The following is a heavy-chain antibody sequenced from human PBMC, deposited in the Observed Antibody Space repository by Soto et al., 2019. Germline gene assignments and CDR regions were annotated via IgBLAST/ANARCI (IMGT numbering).Heavy chain of an antibody. CDR1: GCSFTRYW. CDR3: ARQGLDYYFDY. D-gene: IGHD3-9*01. V-gene: IGHV5-51*01. Sequence: GESLRISGTCSGCSFTRYWIGWVRQMPGKGLEWMGIIYPGDSDTRYSPSFQGQVTISADKSISTAYLQWSSLKASDTAMYYCARQGLDYYFDYWGQGTLVTVSS. CDR2: IYPGDSDT. J-gene: IGHJ4*02.